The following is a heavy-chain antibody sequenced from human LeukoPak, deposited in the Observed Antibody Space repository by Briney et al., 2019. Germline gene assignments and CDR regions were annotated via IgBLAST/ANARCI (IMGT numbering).Heavy chain of an antibody. Sequence: GGSLRLSCAASGFTFSSYAMSWVRQAPGKGLEWVSAISGSGGSTYYADSVKGRFTISRDNSKNTLYLQMNSLRAEDTAVYYCAKDHYGSGSYGVVYCGQGTLVTVSS. CDR3: AKDHYGSGSYGVVY. V-gene: IGHV3-23*01. CDR1: GFTFSSYA. CDR2: ISGSGGST. J-gene: IGHJ4*02. D-gene: IGHD3-10*01.